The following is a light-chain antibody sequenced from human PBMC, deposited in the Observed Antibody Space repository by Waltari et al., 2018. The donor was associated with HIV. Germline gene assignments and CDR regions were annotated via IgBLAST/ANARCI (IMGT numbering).Light chain of an antibody. CDR3: SSYTSSSTVV. CDR2: DVS. Sequence: QSALTQPASVSGSPGQSITISCTGTSSDVGGYHYVSWYPQHPGKAPKLMIYDVSKRPSGVSNRFSGSKSGNTASLTISGLQAEDEADYYCSSYTSSSTVVFGGGTKLTVL. CDR1: SSDVGGYHY. V-gene: IGLV2-14*01. J-gene: IGLJ2*01.